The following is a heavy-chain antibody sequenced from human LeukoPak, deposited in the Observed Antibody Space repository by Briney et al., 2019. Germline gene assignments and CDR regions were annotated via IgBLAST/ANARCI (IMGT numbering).Heavy chain of an antibody. D-gene: IGHD4-17*01. Sequence: GGSLRLSCAASGFTFSSYWMSWVRQAPGKGLEWVANIKQDGSEKYYVDSVKGRFTISRDNAKNSLYLQMNSLRAEDTAVYYCAKTVGYGDYGYFDYWGQGTLVTVSS. CDR3: AKTVGYGDYGYFDY. J-gene: IGHJ4*02. CDR2: IKQDGSEK. CDR1: GFTFSSYW. V-gene: IGHV3-7*01.